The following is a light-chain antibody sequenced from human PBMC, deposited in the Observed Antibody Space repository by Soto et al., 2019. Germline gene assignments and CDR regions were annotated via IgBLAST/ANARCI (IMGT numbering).Light chain of an antibody. CDR1: QSLSSNF. Sequence: EIVLTHSPGILSLSPWERASLSCGASQSLSSNFLAWYQQKPGQAPRLLIYGASSRATGIPDRFSGTGSETDFTLTINRLEPEDFAVYYCQQYENSPITFGQGTRLEIK. CDR2: GAS. CDR3: QQYENSPIT. J-gene: IGKJ5*01. V-gene: IGKV3-20*01.